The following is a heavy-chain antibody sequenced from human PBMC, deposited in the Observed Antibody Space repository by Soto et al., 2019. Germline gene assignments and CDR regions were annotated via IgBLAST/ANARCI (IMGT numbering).Heavy chain of an antibody. V-gene: IGHV5-10-1*01. D-gene: IGHD5-18*01. J-gene: IGHJ6*02. CDR1: GNSFTNYW. Sequence: PGESLKISCRGSGNSFTNYWITWVRQMPGKGLEWMGRIDASDSYTQYSPSFQGQVSISVDKSTSTAYLQWSSLKASDTAMYYCARTSMQSRGYSYGHGGMDVWGQGTTVTVSS. CDR2: IDASDSYT. CDR3: ARTSMQSRGYSYGHGGMDV.